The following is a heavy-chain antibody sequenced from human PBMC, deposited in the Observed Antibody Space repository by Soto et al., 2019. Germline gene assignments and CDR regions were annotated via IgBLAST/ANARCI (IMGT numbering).Heavy chain of an antibody. J-gene: IGHJ2*01. CDR1: GLTLRRYW. Sequence: GSLRLSCAASGLTLRRYWMSWVRQAPGKGLEWLATIKTDASEEKYVDSVKGRFTVSRDNAKNSLYLQMDSLRAEDTAVYYCARASGYGSGNSVNHYLCCWRRGSLFTVSS. CDR3: ARASGYGSGNSVNHYLCC. CDR2: IKTDASEE. V-gene: IGHV3-7*01. D-gene: IGHD3-10*01.